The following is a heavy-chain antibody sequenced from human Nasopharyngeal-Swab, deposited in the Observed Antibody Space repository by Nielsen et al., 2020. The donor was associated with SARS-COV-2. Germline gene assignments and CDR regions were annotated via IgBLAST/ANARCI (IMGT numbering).Heavy chain of an antibody. D-gene: IGHD2-2*01. J-gene: IGHJ3*02. CDR3: ARGRGYCSSTSCPPVAFDI. Sequence: LSLTCAASGFTFSDYYMNWIRQAPGKGLEWVSYISSSGSTIYYADSVKGRFTISRDNAKNSLYLQMNSLRAEDTAVYHCARGRGYCSSTSCPPVAFDIWSQGTKVTVSP. CDR1: GFTFSDYY. CDR2: ISSSGSTI. V-gene: IGHV3-11*01.